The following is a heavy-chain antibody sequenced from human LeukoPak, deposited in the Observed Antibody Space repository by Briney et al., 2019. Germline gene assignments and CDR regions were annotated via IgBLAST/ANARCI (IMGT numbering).Heavy chain of an antibody. J-gene: IGHJ5*02. CDR1: GFTFSSYA. Sequence: GGSLRLSCAASGFTFSSYAMSWVRQAPGKGLEWVSAISGSGGSTYYADSVKGRFTISRDNSKNTLYLQMNSLRAEDTTVYYCARDLLWFGELLSGFDPWGQGTLVTVSS. CDR3: ARDLLWFGELLSGFDP. CDR2: ISGSGGST. D-gene: IGHD3-10*01. V-gene: IGHV3-23*01.